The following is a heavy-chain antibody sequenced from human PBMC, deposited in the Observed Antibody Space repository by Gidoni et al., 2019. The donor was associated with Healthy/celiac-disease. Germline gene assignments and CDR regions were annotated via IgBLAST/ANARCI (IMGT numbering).Heavy chain of an antibody. V-gene: IGHV1-8*01. D-gene: IGHD2-15*01. Sequence: QVQLVQSGAEVKKPGASVKVSCKASGYTFTSYDINWVRQSTGQGLEWMGWMNPNSGNTGYAQKFQGRVTMTRNTSRSTAYMELSSLRSEDTAVYYCARGVDYNYYYYMDVWGKGTTVTVSS. J-gene: IGHJ6*03. CDR3: ARGVDYNYYYYMDV. CDR1: GYTFTSYD. CDR2: MNPNSGNT.